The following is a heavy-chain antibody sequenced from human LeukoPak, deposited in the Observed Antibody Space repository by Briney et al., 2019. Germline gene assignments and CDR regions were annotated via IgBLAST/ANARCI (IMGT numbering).Heavy chain of an antibody. Sequence: GGSLRLSCAASGFTVSSNYMSWVRQAPGKGLEWVSVIYSGGSTYYADSVKGRFTISRDNSKDMLYLQMNSLRVEDTAVYYCATEVTASSFDYWGQGTLVTVSS. J-gene: IGHJ4*02. V-gene: IGHV3-53*05. CDR1: GFTVSSNY. D-gene: IGHD1-14*01. CDR2: IYSGGST. CDR3: ATEVTASSFDY.